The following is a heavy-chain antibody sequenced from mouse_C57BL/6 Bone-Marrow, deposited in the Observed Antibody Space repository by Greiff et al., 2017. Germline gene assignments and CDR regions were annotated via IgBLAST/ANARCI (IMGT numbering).Heavy chain of an antibody. J-gene: IGHJ3*01. CDR3: ARYWGWFAY. CDR1: GFTFSSYG. Sequence: EVKLMESGGDLVQPGGSLKLSCAASGFTFSSYGMSWVRQTPDKRLEWVATISSGGSYTYYPDSVKGRFTISRDNAKNTLYLQMSSLKSEDTAMXYCARYWGWFAYWGQGTLVTVSA. V-gene: IGHV5-6*01. D-gene: IGHD4-1*01. CDR2: ISSGGSYT.